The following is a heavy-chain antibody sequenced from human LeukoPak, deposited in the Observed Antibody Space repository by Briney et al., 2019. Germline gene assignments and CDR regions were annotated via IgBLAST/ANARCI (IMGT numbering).Heavy chain of an antibody. V-gene: IGHV3-21*01. Sequence: GGSLRLSCAASGFTFSSYSMNWVRQAPGKGLEWVSSISSSSYIYYADSVKGRFTISRDNAKNSLYLQMNSLRAEDTAVYYCARDSGGIVGATTPFDYWGQGTLVTVSS. J-gene: IGHJ4*02. CDR2: ISSSSYI. CDR3: ARDSGGIVGATTPFDY. D-gene: IGHD1-26*01. CDR1: GFTFSSYS.